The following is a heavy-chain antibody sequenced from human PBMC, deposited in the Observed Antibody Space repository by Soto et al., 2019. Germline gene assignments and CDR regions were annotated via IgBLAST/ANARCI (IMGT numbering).Heavy chain of an antibody. D-gene: IGHD5-18*01. V-gene: IGHV3-33*01. Sequence: QVQLVESGGGVVQPGRSLRLSCAASGFTFSSYGMHWVRQAPGKGLEWVAVIWYDGSNKYYADSVKGRFTISRDNSKNTLYLQMNSLRAEDTALYYCAREFSVGYSYVKHTFDYWGQGTLVTVSS. CDR1: GFTFSSYG. CDR3: AREFSVGYSYVKHTFDY. CDR2: IWYDGSNK. J-gene: IGHJ4*02.